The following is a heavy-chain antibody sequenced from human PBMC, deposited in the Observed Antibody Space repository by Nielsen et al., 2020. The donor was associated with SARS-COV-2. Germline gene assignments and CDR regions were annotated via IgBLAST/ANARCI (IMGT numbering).Heavy chain of an antibody. Sequence: GESLKISCAASGFTFSSLWMSWVRQVPGKGLEWVADIKPDGSEKVYVDSVKGRFTISRDNAKNSVYLQMNSLRAEDTAVYYCARDWSRAFDVWGQGTMVTVSS. CDR2: IKPDGSEK. CDR3: ARDWSRAFDV. J-gene: IGHJ3*01. CDR1: GFTFSSLW. V-gene: IGHV3-7*01.